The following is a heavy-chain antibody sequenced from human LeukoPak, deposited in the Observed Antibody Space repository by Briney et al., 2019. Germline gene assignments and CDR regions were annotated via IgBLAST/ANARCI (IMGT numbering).Heavy chain of an antibody. CDR3: ARDRSGYSYDAFDI. D-gene: IGHD3-3*01. CDR2: INSDGSST. CDR1: GFTFSSYW. Sequence: GGSLRLSCAASGFTFSSYWMHWVRQAPGKGLVWVSRINSDGSSTSYADSVKGRFTISRDIAKNTLYLQMNSLRAEDTAVYYCARDRSGYSYDAFDIWGQGTMVTVSS. V-gene: IGHV3-74*01. J-gene: IGHJ3*02.